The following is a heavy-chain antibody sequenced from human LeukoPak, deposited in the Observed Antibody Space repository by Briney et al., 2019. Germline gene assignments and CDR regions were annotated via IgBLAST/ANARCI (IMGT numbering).Heavy chain of an antibody. J-gene: IGHJ4*02. CDR2: INHSGST. CDR1: GGSFSGYY. Sequence: SETLSLTCAVYGGSFSGYYWSWIRQPPGKGLEWIGEINHSGSTNYNPSLKSRVTISVDTSKNQFSLNLSSVTAADTAVYYCARFALLSGYPDYWGQGTLVTVSS. V-gene: IGHV4-34*01. D-gene: IGHD3-22*01. CDR3: ARFALLSGYPDY.